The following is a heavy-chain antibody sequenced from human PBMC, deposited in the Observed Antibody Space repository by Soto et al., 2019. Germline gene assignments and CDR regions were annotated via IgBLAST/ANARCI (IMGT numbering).Heavy chain of an antibody. CDR3: ATPPPRNPAYNWNYGHAFDI. CDR1: GYSFTSYW. CDR2: IYPGDSDT. V-gene: IGHV5-51*01. Sequence: GESLKISCKGSGYSFTSYWIGWVRQMPGKGLEWMGIIYPGDSDTRYSPSFQGQVTISADKSISTAYLQWSSLKASDTAMYYCATPPPRNPAYNWNYGHAFDIWGQGTMVTVSS. D-gene: IGHD1-7*01. J-gene: IGHJ3*02.